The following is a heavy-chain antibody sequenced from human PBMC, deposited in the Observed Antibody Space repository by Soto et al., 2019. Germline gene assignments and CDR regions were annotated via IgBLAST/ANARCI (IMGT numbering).Heavy chain of an antibody. J-gene: IGHJ6*02. Sequence: GTSAEVTWEDSGYTLTSYSMYWVRQAHGQRLEWMGWINAGDSNTRYSQNFQGRVTITRDTSASTAYMELSSLRSEDTAVYYCARYGVKMIFGVAHYGMDVWGQGTPGTVSS. V-gene: IGHV1-3*01. CDR3: ARYGVKMIFGVAHYGMDV. D-gene: IGHD3-3*01. CDR2: INAGDSNT. CDR1: GYTLTSYS.